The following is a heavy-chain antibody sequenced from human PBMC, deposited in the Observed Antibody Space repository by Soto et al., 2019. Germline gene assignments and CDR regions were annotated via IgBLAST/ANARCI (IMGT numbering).Heavy chain of an antibody. CDR3: ARVLDIVVVPAARGAFDI. CDR2: ISAYNGNT. J-gene: IGHJ3*02. Sequence: ASVKVSCKASGYTFTIYGISWVRQAPGQGLEWMGWISAYNGNTNYAQKLQGRVTMTTDTSTSTAYMELRSLRSDDTAVYYCARVLDIVVVPAARGAFDIWGQGTMVTVS. CDR1: GYTFTIYG. D-gene: IGHD2-2*01. V-gene: IGHV1-18*01.